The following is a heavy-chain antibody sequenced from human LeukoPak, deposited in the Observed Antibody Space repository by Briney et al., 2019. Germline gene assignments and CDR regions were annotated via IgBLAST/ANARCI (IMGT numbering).Heavy chain of an antibody. CDR1: GGSISSSSYY. Sequence: SETLSLTCSVSGGSISSSSYYGGWIRQPPGKGLEWIGSIYYSGSTYYNPTLKSRVTISVDTSKNQFSLKLTSVTAADTAVYYCALRRLTSSQIIEDNWFGPWGQGTLVTVSS. CDR2: IYYSGST. V-gene: IGHV4-39*07. J-gene: IGHJ5*02. D-gene: IGHD2/OR15-2a*01. CDR3: ALRRLTSSQIIEDNWFGP.